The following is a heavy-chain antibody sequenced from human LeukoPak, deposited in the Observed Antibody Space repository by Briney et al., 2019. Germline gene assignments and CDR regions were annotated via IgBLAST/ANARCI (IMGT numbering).Heavy chain of an antibody. J-gene: IGHJ2*01. Sequence: GGSLRLSCAASGFTVSTNYMSWVRQAPGRGLEWVSVSYSGGSSYYADSVKGRFTISRDNSKNTLYLQMNSLRAEDTAVYFCAREEHYRRYFALWGRGTLVTVSS. D-gene: IGHD3-16*02. CDR3: AREEHYRRYFAL. CDR2: SYSGGSS. V-gene: IGHV3-53*01. CDR1: GFTVSTNY.